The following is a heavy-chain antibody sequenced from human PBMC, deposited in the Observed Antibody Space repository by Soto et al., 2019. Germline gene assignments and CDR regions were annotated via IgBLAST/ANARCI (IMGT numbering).Heavy chain of an antibody. CDR1: GFTFGDYA. J-gene: IGHJ6*02. CDR2: IRSKANSYAT. Sequence: GGSLRLSCTASGFTFGDYAMHWVRQASGKGLEWVGRIRSKANSYATAYAASVKGRFTISRDDSKNTAYLQMNSLKTEDTAVYYCTRRGFYYGMDVWGQGTTVTV. V-gene: IGHV3-73*01. CDR3: TRRGFYYGMDV.